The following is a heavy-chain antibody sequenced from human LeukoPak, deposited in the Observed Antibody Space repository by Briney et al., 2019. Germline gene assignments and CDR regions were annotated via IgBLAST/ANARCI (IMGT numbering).Heavy chain of an antibody. V-gene: IGHV3-48*03. J-gene: IGHJ3*02. CDR3: ARFIEENYDYVWGSYRLERGAFDI. Sequence: GGSLRLSCAASGFTFSSYEMNWVRQAPGKGLEWVSYISSSGSTIYYADSVKGRFTISRDNAKNSLYLQMNSLRAEDTAVYYCARFIEENYDYVWGSYRLERGAFDIWGQGTMVTVSS. D-gene: IGHD3-16*02. CDR1: GFTFSSYE. CDR2: ISSSGSTI.